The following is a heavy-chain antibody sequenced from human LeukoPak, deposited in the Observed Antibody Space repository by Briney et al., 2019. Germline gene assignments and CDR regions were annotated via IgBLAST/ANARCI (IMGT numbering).Heavy chain of an antibody. CDR1: GGSISSGGYY. Sequence: PSETLSLTCTVSGGSISSGGYYWSWIRQHPGKGLEWIGYIYYSGSTYYNPSLKSRVTISVDRSKNQFSLKLSSVTAADTAVYYCARGGYSGPRGNPGAFDIWGQGTMVTVSS. D-gene: IGHD5-12*01. CDR2: IYYSGST. V-gene: IGHV4-31*03. CDR3: ARGGYSGPRGNPGAFDI. J-gene: IGHJ3*02.